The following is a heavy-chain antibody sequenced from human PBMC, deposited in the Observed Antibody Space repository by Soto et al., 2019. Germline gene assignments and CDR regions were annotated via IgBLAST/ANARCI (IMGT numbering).Heavy chain of an antibody. Sequence: LSLTCTVSGGSISSYYWSWIRQPAGKGLEWIGRIYTSGSTNYNPSPKSRVTMSVDTSKNQFSLKLSSVTAADTAVYYCARQYDYVWGSYRPAGFDPWGQGTLVTVS. D-gene: IGHD3-16*02. V-gene: IGHV4-4*07. CDR2: IYTSGST. J-gene: IGHJ5*02. CDR1: GGSISSYY. CDR3: ARQYDYVWGSYRPAGFDP.